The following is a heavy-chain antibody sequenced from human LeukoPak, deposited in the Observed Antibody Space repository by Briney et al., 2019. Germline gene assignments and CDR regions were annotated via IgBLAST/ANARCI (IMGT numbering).Heavy chain of an antibody. CDR2: IIPIFGTA. CDR3: ARDRVVAGVYYYYYYYMDV. D-gene: IGHD2-15*01. J-gene: IGHJ6*03. CDR1: GGTFSSYA. Sequence: GASVKVSCKASGGTFSSYAISWVRQAPGQGLEWMGGIIPIFGTANYAQKFQGRVTITADKSTSTAYMELSSLRSEDTAVYYCARDRVVAGVYYYYYYYMDVWGKGTTVTISS. V-gene: IGHV1-69*06.